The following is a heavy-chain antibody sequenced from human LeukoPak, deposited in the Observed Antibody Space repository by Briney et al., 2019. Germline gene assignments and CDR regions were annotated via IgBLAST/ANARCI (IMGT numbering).Heavy chain of an antibody. CDR1: GYTFTTYY. J-gene: IGHJ3*02. CDR2: INPSGGRT. V-gene: IGHV1-46*01. Sequence: GASVKVSCRAAGYTFTTYYMNWVRQAPGQGLEWMGTINPSGGRTSYARKFQGRVTMTRDTSTSTVYMELSSLRSEDTAVYYCARGGRGEGTGTTRVAFDIWGQGTMVTVSS. CDR3: ARGGRGEGTGTTRVAFDI. D-gene: IGHD1-1*01.